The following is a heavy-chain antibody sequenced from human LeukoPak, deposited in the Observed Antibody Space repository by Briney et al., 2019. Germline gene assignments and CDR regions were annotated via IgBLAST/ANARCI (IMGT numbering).Heavy chain of an antibody. Sequence: GGSLRLSCTPSRFTFRNYWMSWVRQAPGKGLEWAAKIKQDGSEKYYLDSVKGRFTTSRDNAKNSLSLQMDSLRAEDTAVYYCARHTDCSRSSCNAFDVWGRGTMVTVSS. CDR2: IKQDGSEK. CDR1: RFTFRNYW. J-gene: IGHJ3*01. CDR3: ARHTDCSRSSCNAFDV. D-gene: IGHD2-2*01. V-gene: IGHV3-7*01.